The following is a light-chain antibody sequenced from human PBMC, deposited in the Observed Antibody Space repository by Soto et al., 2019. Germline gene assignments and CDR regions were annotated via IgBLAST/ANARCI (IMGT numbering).Light chain of an antibody. Sequence: EIVLTQSPGTLSLSPGERATLSCRASQSVSSYLAWYQQKPGQAPRLLMYAASSRATGIPDRFSGSGSGTDFTLTISRLEPEDFAVYYCQQYGSSPMYSFGQGTKLEIK. V-gene: IGKV3-20*01. CDR1: QSVSSY. CDR2: AAS. CDR3: QQYGSSPMYS. J-gene: IGKJ2*03.